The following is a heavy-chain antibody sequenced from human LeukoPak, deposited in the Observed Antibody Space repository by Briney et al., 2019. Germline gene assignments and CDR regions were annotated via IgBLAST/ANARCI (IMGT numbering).Heavy chain of an antibody. V-gene: IGHV4-59*01. D-gene: IGHD6-13*01. CDR2: IHSSGST. Sequence: SETLSLTCSVSGASISSYYWSWIRQPPGKRLEWIGYIHSSGSTNYSPSLKSRVTISVDTSKNQLSLKLSSLTAADTAVYYCAAQGSSWDAFDIWGRGTMVTVSS. CDR3: AAQGSSWDAFDI. J-gene: IGHJ3*02. CDR1: GASISSYY.